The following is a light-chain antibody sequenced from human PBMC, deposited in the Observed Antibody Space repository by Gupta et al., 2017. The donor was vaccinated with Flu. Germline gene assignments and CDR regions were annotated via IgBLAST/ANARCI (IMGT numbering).Light chain of an antibody. CDR3: ATWIDALSGPV. V-gene: IGLV1-44*01. J-gene: IGLJ2*01. CDR1: SSSIGSAT. Sequence: CSGGSSSIGSATVDWYQQVPGMAPKLLIFANNQRPAGVPGRFSGSKSGTSASLAISGLQPEDEGDYYCATWIDALSGPVFGGGTKLVVL. CDR2: ANN.